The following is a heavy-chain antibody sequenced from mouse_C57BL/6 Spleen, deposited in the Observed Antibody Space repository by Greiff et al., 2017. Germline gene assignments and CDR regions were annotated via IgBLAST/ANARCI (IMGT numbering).Heavy chain of an antibody. CDR3: TRETYYGSSSYYAMDY. J-gene: IGHJ4*01. D-gene: IGHD1-1*01. V-gene: IGHV5-9-1*02. CDR1: GFTFSSYA. Sequence: EVMLVESGEGLVKPGGSLKLSCAASGFTFSSYAMSWVRQTPEKRLEWVAYISSGGDYIYYADTVKGRFTISRDNARNTLYLQMSSLKSEDTAMYYCTRETYYGSSSYYAMDYWGQGTSVTVSS. CDR2: ISSGGDYI.